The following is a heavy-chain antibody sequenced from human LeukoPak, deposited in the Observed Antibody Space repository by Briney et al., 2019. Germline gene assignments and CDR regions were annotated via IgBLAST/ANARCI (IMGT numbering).Heavy chain of an antibody. Sequence: ASVKVSCKASGYTFTSYAMHWVRQAPGQRLEWMGWINAGNGNTKYSQEFQGRVTITRDTSASTAYMELSSLRSEDMAVYYCARNKLRYFDWSPFDYWGQGTLVTVSS. J-gene: IGHJ4*02. CDR3: ARNKLRYFDWSPFDY. D-gene: IGHD3-9*01. V-gene: IGHV1-3*03. CDR2: INAGNGNT. CDR1: GYTFTSYA.